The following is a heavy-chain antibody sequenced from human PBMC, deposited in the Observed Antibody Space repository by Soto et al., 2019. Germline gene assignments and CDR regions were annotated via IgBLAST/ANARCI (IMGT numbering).Heavy chain of an antibody. CDR2: IIPIFGTA. J-gene: IGHJ5*02. V-gene: IGHV1-69*13. Sequence: SVKVSCKASGGTFSSYAISWVRQAPGQGLEWMGGIIPIFGTANYAQKFQGRVTITADESTSTAYMELSSLRSEDTAVYYCARAPPSPRGYSYGRGNWFDPWGQGTLVTVS. CDR3: ARAPPSPRGYSYGRGNWFDP. D-gene: IGHD5-18*01. CDR1: GGTFSSYA.